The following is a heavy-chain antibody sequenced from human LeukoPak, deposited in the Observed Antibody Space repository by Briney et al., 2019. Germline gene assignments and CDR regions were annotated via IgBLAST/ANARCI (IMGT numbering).Heavy chain of an antibody. J-gene: IGHJ4*02. CDR3: ARVAKWFGELLGY. V-gene: IGHV1-2*02. CDR2: INPNSGGT. D-gene: IGHD3-10*01. Sequence: ASVTVSFKASGYTFTVYYMHWVRQAPGQGLEWMGWINPNSGGTNYAQKFQGRVTMTRDTSISTAYMELSRLRSDDTAVYYCARVAKWFGELLGYWGQGTLVTVSS. CDR1: GYTFTVYY.